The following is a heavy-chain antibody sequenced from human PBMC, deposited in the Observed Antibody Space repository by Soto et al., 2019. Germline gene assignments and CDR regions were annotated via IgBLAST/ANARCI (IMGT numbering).Heavy chain of an antibody. D-gene: IGHD3-22*01. CDR1: GYTFTGYY. CDR3: ARVMEYYYDSSGYSRIHFDY. Sequence: ASVKVSCKASGYTFTGYYMHWVRQAPGQGLEWMGWINPNSGGTNYAQKFQGRVTMTRDTSISTAYMELSRLRSDDTAVYYCARVMEYYYDSSGYSRIHFDYWGQGTLVTLSS. J-gene: IGHJ4*02. CDR2: INPNSGGT. V-gene: IGHV1-2*02.